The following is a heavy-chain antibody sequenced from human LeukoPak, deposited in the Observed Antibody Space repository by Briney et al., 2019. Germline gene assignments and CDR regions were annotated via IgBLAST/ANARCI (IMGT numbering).Heavy chain of an antibody. V-gene: IGHV3-7*01. J-gene: IGHJ3*02. CDR2: IKQDGSEK. CDR1: GFTFSSYW. D-gene: IGHD3-10*01. Sequence: GGSLRLSCAASGFTFSSYWMSWVRQAPGKGLEWVANIKQDGSEKYYVDSVRGRFTISRDNAKNSLYLQMSSLRAEDTAVYYCAREGAYGGIIRGYDAFDIWGQGTMVTVSS. CDR3: AREGAYGGIIRGYDAFDI.